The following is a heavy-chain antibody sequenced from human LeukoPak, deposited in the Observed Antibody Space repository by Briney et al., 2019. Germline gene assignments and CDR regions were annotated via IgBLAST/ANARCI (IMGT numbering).Heavy chain of an antibody. Sequence: ASVKVSCKASGGTFSSYAISWVRQAPGQGLEWMGGIIPIFGTANYAQKFQGRVVITADESTSTAYMELSSLRSEDTAVCYCARENDYGDYGAFDIWGQGTMVTVSS. D-gene: IGHD4-17*01. CDR3: ARENDYGDYGAFDI. CDR2: IIPIFGTA. CDR1: GGTFSSYA. J-gene: IGHJ3*02. V-gene: IGHV1-69*13.